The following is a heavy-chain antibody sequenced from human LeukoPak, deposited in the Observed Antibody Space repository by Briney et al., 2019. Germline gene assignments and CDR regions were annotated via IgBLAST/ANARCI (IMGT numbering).Heavy chain of an antibody. CDR1: EFTFTSYG. V-gene: IGHV3-30*02. CDR3: AKDVDLFGELYFDY. Sequence: PGGSLRLSCVASEFTFTSYGMHWVRQAPGKGLEWVAFLRYDGSNRSYADSVKGRFTISRDNSKNTLYLQMNSLRAEDTAVYYCAKDVDLFGELYFDYWGQGTLVTVSS. D-gene: IGHD3-10*02. CDR2: LRYDGSNR. J-gene: IGHJ4*02.